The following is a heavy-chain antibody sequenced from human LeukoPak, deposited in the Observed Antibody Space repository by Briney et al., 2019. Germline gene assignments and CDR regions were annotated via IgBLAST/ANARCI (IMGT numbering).Heavy chain of an antibody. V-gene: IGHV1-69*13. CDR3: ARDRGITIFGGGYYYYYYMDV. D-gene: IGHD3-3*01. Sequence: ASVKVSCKASGGTFSSYAISWARQAPGQGLEWMGGIIPIFGTANYAQKFQGRVTITADESTSTAYMELSSLRSEDTAVYYCARDRGITIFGGGYYYYYYMDVWGKGTTVTVSS. J-gene: IGHJ6*03. CDR1: GGTFSSYA. CDR2: IIPIFGTA.